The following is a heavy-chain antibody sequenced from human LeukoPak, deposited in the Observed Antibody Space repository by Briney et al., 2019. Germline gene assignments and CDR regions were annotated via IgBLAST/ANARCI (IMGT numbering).Heavy chain of an antibody. CDR3: ATERKWELPLPDY. CDR1: GGTFSSYA. CDR2: IIPILGIA. D-gene: IGHD1-26*01. V-gene: IGHV1-69*04. Sequence: ASVKVSCKASGGTFSSYAISWVRHAPGQGLEWMGRIIPILGIANYAQKFQGRVTITADKSTSTAYVELSSLRSEDTAVYYCATERKWELPLPDYWGQGTLVTVSS. J-gene: IGHJ4*02.